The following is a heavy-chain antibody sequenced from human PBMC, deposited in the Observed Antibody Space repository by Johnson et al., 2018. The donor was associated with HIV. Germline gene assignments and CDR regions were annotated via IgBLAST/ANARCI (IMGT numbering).Heavy chain of an antibody. CDR3: AARPGVEGAFDI. CDR2: IWYDGSNK. D-gene: IGHD3-3*01. CDR1: GFTFSTYA. Sequence: QVKLVESGGGVVQPGRSLRLSCAASGFTFSTYAMHWVRQAPGKGLEWVAVIWYDGSNKYYADSVKGRFTISRDNSKNTLYLQMNSLRAEDTDVYYCAARPGVEGAFDIWGQGTMVTVSS. J-gene: IGHJ3*02. V-gene: IGHV3-33*08.